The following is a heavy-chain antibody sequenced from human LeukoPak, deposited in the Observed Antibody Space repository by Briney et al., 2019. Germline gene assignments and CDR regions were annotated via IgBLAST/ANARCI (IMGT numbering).Heavy chain of an antibody. CDR3: ARDTGYSNFDY. CDR1: GFTFINYW. CDR2: INSDGTST. J-gene: IGHJ4*02. Sequence: GGSLRLSCAASGFTFINYWMHWVRQAPGKGLVWVSRINSDGTSTTYADSVKGRFTISRDNAKNTLYLQMNSLRADDKAMYYCARDTGYSNFDYWGQGTLVTVSS. V-gene: IGHV3-74*01. D-gene: IGHD4-11*01.